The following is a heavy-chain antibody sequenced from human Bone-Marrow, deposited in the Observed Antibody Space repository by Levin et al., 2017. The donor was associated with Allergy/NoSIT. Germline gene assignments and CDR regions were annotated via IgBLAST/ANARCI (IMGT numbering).Heavy chain of an antibody. CDR3: ARVGGNTYYDFWSGYYYYYYMDV. J-gene: IGHJ6*03. CDR2: IYYSGST. D-gene: IGHD3-3*01. CDR1: GGSISSYY. V-gene: IGHV4-59*01. Sequence: GSLRLSCTVSGGSISSYYWSWIRQPPGKGLEWIGYIYYSGSTNYNPSLKSRVTISVDTPKNQFSLKLSSVTAADTAVYYCARVGGNTYYDFWSGYYYYYYMDVWGKGTTVTVSS.